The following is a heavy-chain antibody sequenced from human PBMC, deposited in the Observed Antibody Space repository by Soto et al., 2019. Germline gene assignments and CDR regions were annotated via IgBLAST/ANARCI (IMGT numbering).Heavy chain of an antibody. CDR2: IYHSGST. CDR1: GYSISSGYY. CDR3: ARDGNSNTYYYYGMDV. D-gene: IGHD1-7*01. V-gene: IGHV4-38-2*02. Sequence: PSETLSLTCAVSGYSISSGYYWGWIRQPPGKGLEWIGSIYHSGSTYYNPSLKSRVTISVDTSKNQFSLKLSSVTAADTAVYYCARDGNSNTYYYYGMDVWGQGTTVTVS. J-gene: IGHJ6*02.